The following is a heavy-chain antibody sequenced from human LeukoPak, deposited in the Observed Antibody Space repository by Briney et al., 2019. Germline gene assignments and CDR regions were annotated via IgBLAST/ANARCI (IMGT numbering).Heavy chain of an antibody. CDR3: ARDRRDYGDPDAFDI. Sequence: SQTLSLTCAISGDSVSSNSAAWNWIRQSPSRGLEWLGRTYYRSKWCNDYAVYVKSRITINPDTSKNQFSLQLNSVSPEDTAVYYCARDRRDYGDPDAFDIWGQGTMVTVSS. D-gene: IGHD4-17*01. J-gene: IGHJ3*02. CDR2: TYYRSKWCN. CDR1: GDSVSSNSAA. V-gene: IGHV6-1*01.